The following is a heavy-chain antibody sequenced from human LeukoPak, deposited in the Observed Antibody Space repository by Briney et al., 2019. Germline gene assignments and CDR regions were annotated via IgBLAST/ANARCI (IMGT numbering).Heavy chain of an antibody. D-gene: IGHD2-15*01. J-gene: IGHJ6*03. CDR1: GFTFSDYY. Sequence: TGGSLRLSCAASGFTFSDYYMSWIRQAPGKGLEWVSYISSSGSTIYYADSVKGRFTISRDNAKNSLYLQMNSLRAEDTAVYYCARHSYYYYYYMDVWGKGTTVTVSS. CDR3: ARHSYYYYYYMDV. V-gene: IGHV3-11*04. CDR2: ISSSGSTI.